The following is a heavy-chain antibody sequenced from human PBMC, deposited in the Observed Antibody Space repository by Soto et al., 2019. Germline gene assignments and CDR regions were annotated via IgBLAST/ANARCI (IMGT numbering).Heavy chain of an antibody. J-gene: IGHJ6*02. CDR1: GFTFSSYA. V-gene: IGHV3-23*01. Sequence: EVQLLESGGGLVQPGGSLRLSCAASGFTFSSYAMSWVRQAPGKGLEWVSAISGSGGSTYYADSVKGRFTISRDNSKNTLYLQMNSLRVEDTAVYYCAKGGGSTSSQSLYYYYYGMDVWGQGTTVTVSS. CDR3: AKGGGSTSSQSLYYYYYGMDV. D-gene: IGHD2-2*01. CDR2: ISGSGGST.